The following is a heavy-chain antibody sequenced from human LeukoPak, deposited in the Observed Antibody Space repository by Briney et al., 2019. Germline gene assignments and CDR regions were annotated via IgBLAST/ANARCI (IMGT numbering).Heavy chain of an antibody. CDR3: ARVRKLRTRGVMDPLDY. J-gene: IGHJ4*02. Sequence: PGGSLRLSCAASGFTFNYYWLTWVRQAPGKGLEWVANIQQDGSEKYYVDSVKGRFITSRDNAKNSLYLQINSLRAEDTAVYYCARVRKLRTRGVMDPLDYWGQGTLVTVSS. CDR2: IQQDGSEK. V-gene: IGHV3-7*01. CDR1: GFTFNYYW. D-gene: IGHD3-10*01.